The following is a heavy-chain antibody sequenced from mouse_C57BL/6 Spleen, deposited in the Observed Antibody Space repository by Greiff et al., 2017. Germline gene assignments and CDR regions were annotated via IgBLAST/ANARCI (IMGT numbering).Heavy chain of an antibody. Sequence: QVQLQQPGAELVKPGASVKLSCKASGYTFTSYWMHWVKQRPGQGLEWIGMIHPNSGSTKYNEKFKSKATLTVDKSSSTAYMQLSSLTSEDSAVXCCGREDKDFWDYWGQGTTLTVSS. D-gene: IGHD4-1*01. J-gene: IGHJ2*01. CDR3: GREDKDFWDY. V-gene: IGHV1-64*01. CDR1: GYTFTSYW. CDR2: IHPNSGST.